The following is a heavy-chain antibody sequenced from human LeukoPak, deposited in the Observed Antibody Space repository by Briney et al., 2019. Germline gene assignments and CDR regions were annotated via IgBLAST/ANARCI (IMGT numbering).Heavy chain of an antibody. Sequence: GGSLRLSCAASGLTFRSYAMSWVRQAPGKGLEWVSVVSGGGTVTFYADSVRGRFTISRDNSKNTLYLQMNSLRVEDTAIYYCARGGSGSAYYYTKDVWGQGTTVTVS. CDR2: VSGGGTVT. D-gene: IGHD3-16*01. J-gene: IGHJ6*02. CDR1: GLTFRSYA. V-gene: IGHV3-23*01. CDR3: ARGGSGSAYYYTKDV.